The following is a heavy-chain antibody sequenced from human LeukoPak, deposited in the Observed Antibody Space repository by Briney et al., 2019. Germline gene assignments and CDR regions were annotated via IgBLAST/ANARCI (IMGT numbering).Heavy chain of an antibody. CDR1: GFTFSRYA. D-gene: IGHD3-10*01. CDR2: IGGSGDTT. CDR3: ARDGLGSGSSWMTTNDY. Sequence: GGSLRLSCAASGFTFSRYAMSWVRQAPGKGLEWVSGIGGSGDTTYYSKSVEGRFTVSRDNSNHWLFLQMHSLRAEDTALYYCARDGLGSGSSWMTTNDYWGQGTLVTVSS. J-gene: IGHJ4*02. V-gene: IGHV3-23*01.